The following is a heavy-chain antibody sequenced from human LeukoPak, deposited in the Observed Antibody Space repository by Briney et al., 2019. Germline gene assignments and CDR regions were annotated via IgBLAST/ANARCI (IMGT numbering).Heavy chain of an antibody. CDR3: ARGGRGSAAVVAPRSFDI. CDR2: ISGSGRNS. CDR1: GFTFRNYA. J-gene: IGHJ3*02. V-gene: IGHV3-23*01. D-gene: IGHD3-22*01. Sequence: GGSLRLSCAASGFTFRNYAMSWVRQAPGKGLEWVSTISGSGRNSYYADSVKGRFIISRDISKNTLYLQMNSLRAEDSALYYCARGGRGSAAVVAPRSFDIWGQGTMVTVSS.